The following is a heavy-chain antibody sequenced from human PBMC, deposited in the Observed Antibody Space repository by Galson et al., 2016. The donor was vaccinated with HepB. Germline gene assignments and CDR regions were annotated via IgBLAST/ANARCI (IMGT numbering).Heavy chain of an antibody. D-gene: IGHD4-11*01. CDR2: ISDRGSNT. Sequence: SLRLSCAASGFIFSSCGMSWVRQAPGKGLEWVSTISDRGSNTHYADSVGGRFTISRDNSKSTLYLQMISLRAEDTAMYYCAKCDTTVTDCNIFDSWGQGTLVIVSS. J-gene: IGHJ5*01. CDR3: AKCDTTVTDCNIFDS. V-gene: IGHV3-23*01. CDR1: GFIFSSCG.